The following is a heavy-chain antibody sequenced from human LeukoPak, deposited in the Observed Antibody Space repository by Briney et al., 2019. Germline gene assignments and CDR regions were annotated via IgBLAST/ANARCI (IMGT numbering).Heavy chain of an antibody. D-gene: IGHD2-21*02. CDR1: GGSISSYY. V-gene: IGHV4-59*08. CDR3: ARRLHLDY. Sequence: PSETLSLTCTVSGGSISSYYWSWIRQPPGKGLEWIGSIYHSGSTYYNPSLKSRVTISVDTSKNQFSLKLSSVTAADTAVYYCARRLHLDYWGQGTLVTVSS. CDR2: IYHSGST. J-gene: IGHJ4*02.